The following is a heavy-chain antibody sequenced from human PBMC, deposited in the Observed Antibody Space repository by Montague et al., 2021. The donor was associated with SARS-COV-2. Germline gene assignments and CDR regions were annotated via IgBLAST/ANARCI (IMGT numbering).Heavy chain of an antibody. CDR1: GGSFSGYY. CDR2: INHGGST. CDR3: ARLRDGVVPSPILGIGPYFTYYCMDV. Sequence: SETLSLTCALHGGSFSGYYWNWIRQRPGKGLEWIGEINHGGSTNYNPSLKNRLTISTDTSKNQFSLKLTSVAATDTAVYYCARLRDGVVPSPILGIGPYFTYYCMDVWAKGTTVTVS. D-gene: IGHD2-2*02. J-gene: IGHJ6*03. V-gene: IGHV4-34*01.